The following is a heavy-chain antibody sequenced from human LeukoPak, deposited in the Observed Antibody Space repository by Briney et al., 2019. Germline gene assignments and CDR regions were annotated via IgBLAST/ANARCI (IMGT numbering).Heavy chain of an antibody. Sequence: ASVKVSCKASGYTFTGYYMHWVRQAPGQGLEWMGWISPNSGGTNYAQKFQGRVTMTRDTSISTAYMELSRLRSDDTAVYYCARDPWRRYFDWFTQIDYWGQGTLVTVSS. D-gene: IGHD3-9*01. CDR2: ISPNSGGT. CDR3: ARDPWRRYFDWFTQIDY. V-gene: IGHV1-2*02. J-gene: IGHJ4*02. CDR1: GYTFTGYY.